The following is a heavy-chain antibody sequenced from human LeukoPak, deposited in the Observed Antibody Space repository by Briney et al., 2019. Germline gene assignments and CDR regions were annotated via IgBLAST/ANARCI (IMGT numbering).Heavy chain of an antibody. D-gene: IGHD3-10*01. J-gene: IGHJ5*02. CDR3: ARIMVRDLNWFDP. V-gene: IGHV1-8*01. Sequence: GASVKVSCKASGYTFTSYDINWVRQATGQGLEWMGWMNPNSGNTGYAQKFQGRVTMTRNTSISTAYMELSSPRSEDTAVYYCARIMVRDLNWFDPWGQGTLVTVSS. CDR1: GYTFTSYD. CDR2: MNPNSGNT.